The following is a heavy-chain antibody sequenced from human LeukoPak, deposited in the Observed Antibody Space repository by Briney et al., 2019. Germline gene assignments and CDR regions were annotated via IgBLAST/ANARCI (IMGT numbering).Heavy chain of an antibody. Sequence: ASVKVSCKASGYTFTGYYMHWVRQAPGQGLEWMGRINPNSGGTNYAQKFQGRVTMTRDTSISTAYMELSRLRSDDTAVYYCARILVRPNSDAFDIWGQGTMDTVSS. J-gene: IGHJ3*02. D-gene: IGHD4-23*01. CDR2: INPNSGGT. V-gene: IGHV1-2*06. CDR1: GYTFTGYY. CDR3: ARILVRPNSDAFDI.